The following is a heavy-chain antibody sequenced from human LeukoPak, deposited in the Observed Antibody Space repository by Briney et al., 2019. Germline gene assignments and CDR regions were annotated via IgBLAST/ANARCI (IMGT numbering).Heavy chain of an antibody. V-gene: IGHV3-23*01. CDR3: ARGVDSSSWYWWFDP. CDR2: ISGSGGYT. Sequence: GGSLRLSCAASGFTFSSYAMTWVGQAPGKELEWGSAISGSGGYTYYTDPVKGRFTIARDNAKNSLYLQMNSLRVEDTAVYYCARGVDSSSWYWWFDPWGQGTLVTVSS. D-gene: IGHD6-13*01. CDR1: GFTFSSYA. J-gene: IGHJ5*02.